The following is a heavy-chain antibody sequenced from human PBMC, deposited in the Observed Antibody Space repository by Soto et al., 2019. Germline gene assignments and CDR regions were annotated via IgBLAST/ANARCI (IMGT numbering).Heavy chain of an antibody. V-gene: IGHV4-59*01. D-gene: IGHD2-21*02. Sequence: ETLSLTCTVSGGSIRGYYWSWIRQPPGKGLEWIGYMYNTGSTVYNPSFKSRVTISVDTSKNQFSLKLNSVTAADTAVYYCARDLWGYCGTDCYPLDVWGQGTTVTVS. CDR2: MYNTGST. CDR3: ARDLWGYCGTDCYPLDV. J-gene: IGHJ6*02. CDR1: GGSIRGYY.